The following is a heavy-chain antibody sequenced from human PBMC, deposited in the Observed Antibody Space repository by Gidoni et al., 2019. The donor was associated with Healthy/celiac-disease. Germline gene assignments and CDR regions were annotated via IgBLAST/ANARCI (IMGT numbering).Heavy chain of an antibody. V-gene: IGHV1-58*01. CDR1: GFTFTSSA. CDR3: AAQIVVVPAASYEHWYFDL. J-gene: IGHJ2*01. Sequence: QMQLVQSGPEVQKPGTSVKVPCKASGFTFTSSAVQWVRQARGQRLEWIGWIVVGSGNTNYAQKFQERVTITRDMSTSTAYMELSSLRSEDTAVYYCAAQIVVVPAASYEHWYFDLWGRGTLVTVSS. CDR2: IVVGSGNT. D-gene: IGHD2-2*01.